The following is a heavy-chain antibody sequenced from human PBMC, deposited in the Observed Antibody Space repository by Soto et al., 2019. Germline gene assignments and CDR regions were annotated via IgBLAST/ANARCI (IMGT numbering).Heavy chain of an antibody. CDR2: INPKSGGT. D-gene: IGHD1-26*01. CDR3: ARGGPKWELQRDYYYGMDV. J-gene: IGHJ6*02. V-gene: IGHV1-2*04. CDR1: GYTFTGHY. Sequence: QVQLVQSGAEVIQPGASVKVSCKASGYTFTGHYIHWVRQAPGQGLEWLGRINPKSGGTKNAQKFQAWVTMTRDTSITTAYMELSRLKSDATAVYYCARGGPKWELQRDYYYGMDVWGQGTTVTVSS.